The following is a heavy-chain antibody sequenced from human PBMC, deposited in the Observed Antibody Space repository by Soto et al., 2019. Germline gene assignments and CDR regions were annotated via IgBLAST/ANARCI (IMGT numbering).Heavy chain of an antibody. CDR2: IATTGETT. V-gene: IGHV3-23*01. J-gene: IGHJ4*01. CDR3: VRHWGG. D-gene: IGHD3-16*01. CDR1: GFTFNTYD. Sequence: EVPLLESGGGLVQPGGSLRLSCAASGFTFNTYDMSWVRQAPGTGLEWVSSIATTGETTFYADSVRGRFTISRDNSKNTLFLQINTLISDATAIYYSVRHWGGWGHGTLVTVSS.